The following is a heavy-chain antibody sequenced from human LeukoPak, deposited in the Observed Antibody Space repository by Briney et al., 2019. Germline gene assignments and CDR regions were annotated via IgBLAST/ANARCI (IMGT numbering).Heavy chain of an antibody. CDR1: GFTFSSYE. J-gene: IGHJ6*04. D-gene: IGHD3-10*02. V-gene: IGHV3-48*03. Sequence: GGSLRLSCAASGFTFSSYEMNWVRQAPGKGLEGVSYISSSGSTIYYADSVKGRSTISRDNAKNSLYLQMNSLRAEDTAVYYCAELGITMIGCVWGKGTTVTISS. CDR2: ISSSGSTI. CDR3: AELGITMIGCV.